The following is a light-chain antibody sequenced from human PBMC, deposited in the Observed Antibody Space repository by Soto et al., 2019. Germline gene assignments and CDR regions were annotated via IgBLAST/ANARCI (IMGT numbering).Light chain of an antibody. Sequence: IVLTHAPATLSLSPGERATLSFMDSQSVSRKLAWYQQIPGQAQRLIIYDEYNRATGIPARFSGSGSGKDLTIKISSMQSEDFEVYFCDQFGYSPRTFGQGTKVDIK. V-gene: IGKV3-11*01. J-gene: IGKJ1*01. CDR2: DEY. CDR3: DQFGYSPRT. CDR1: QSVSRK.